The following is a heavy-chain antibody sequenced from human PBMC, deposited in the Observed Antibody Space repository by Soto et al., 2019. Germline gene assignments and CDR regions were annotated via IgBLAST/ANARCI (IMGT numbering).Heavy chain of an antibody. D-gene: IGHD2-2*01. CDR2: IIPIFGTA. Sequence: QVQLVQSGAEVKKPGSSVKVSCKASGGTFSSYAISWVRQAPGQGLEWMGGIIPIFGTANYAQKFQGRVTITADESTSTAYMELSSLRSEDTAVYYCARSHCIVVPAAMLGSSSCTYYYYGMDVWGQGTTVTVSS. J-gene: IGHJ6*02. CDR1: GGTFSSYA. CDR3: ARSHCIVVPAAMLGSSSCTYYYYGMDV. V-gene: IGHV1-69*01.